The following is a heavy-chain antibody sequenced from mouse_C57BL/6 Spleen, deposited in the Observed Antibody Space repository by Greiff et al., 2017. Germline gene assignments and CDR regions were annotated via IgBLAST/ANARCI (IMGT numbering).Heavy chain of an antibody. CDR3: ARIPPYDYDDY. V-gene: IGHV1-78*01. D-gene: IGHD2-4*01. Sequence: QVQLQQSDAELVQPGASVKISCKVSGYTFTDHTIHWLKQRPEQGLEWIGYIYPRDGSTKYTEKFKGKATLTADKSSSTAYMQLNSLTSEDSAVYFCARIPPYDYDDYWGQGTTLTVSS. CDR2: IYPRDGST. CDR1: GYTFTDHT. J-gene: IGHJ2*01.